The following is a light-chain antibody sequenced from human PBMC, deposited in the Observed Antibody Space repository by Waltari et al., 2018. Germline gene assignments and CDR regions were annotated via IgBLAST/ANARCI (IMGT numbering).Light chain of an antibody. Sequence: EIVMTQSPATLSVSPGERATLSCRASQSVRGNLAWYQQNPGQAPRLLIYGASTRATGIPARCSGSGSGTEFTLTISSLQSEDFAVYYCQQYNNWPLMYTFGQGTKLEIK. CDR3: QQYNNWPLMYT. J-gene: IGKJ2*01. CDR2: GAS. CDR1: QSVRGN. V-gene: IGKV3-15*01.